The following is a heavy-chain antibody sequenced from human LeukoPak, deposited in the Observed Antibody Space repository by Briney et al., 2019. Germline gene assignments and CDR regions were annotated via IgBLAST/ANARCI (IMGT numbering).Heavy chain of an antibody. CDR3: AKARSGGSWTFDI. J-gene: IGHJ3*02. CDR2: IPSDGNNK. Sequence: GGSLRLSCAASGFTLTTYGVHWVRQAPGQGLEWVAFIPSDGNNKQYADSVKGRVTISRDNSKNTLYLQVNYLGTEDTAVYYCAKARSGGSWTFDIWGQGTMVIVSS. CDR1: GFTLTTYG. D-gene: IGHD1-26*01. V-gene: IGHV3-30*02.